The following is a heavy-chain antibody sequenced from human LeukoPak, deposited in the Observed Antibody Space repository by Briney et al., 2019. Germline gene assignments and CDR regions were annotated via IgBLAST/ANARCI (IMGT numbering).Heavy chain of an antibody. Sequence: PGGSLRLSCTASEFTFNTFSMNWVRQAPGKGLEWVSSISSSSGYIYYTDSVKGRFTISRDNAKNSVYLQMNSLRAEDTAVYYCARGDSSGYYPRYYFVYWGQGTLVTVSS. J-gene: IGHJ4*02. D-gene: IGHD3-22*01. CDR3: ARGDSSGYYPRYYFVY. CDR1: EFTFNTFS. V-gene: IGHV3-21*01. CDR2: ISSSSGYI.